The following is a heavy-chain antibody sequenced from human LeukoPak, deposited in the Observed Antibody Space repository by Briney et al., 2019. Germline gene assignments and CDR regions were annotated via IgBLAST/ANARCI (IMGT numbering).Heavy chain of an antibody. D-gene: IGHD3-22*01. V-gene: IGHV4-59*01. CDR1: GGSISSYY. Sequence: PSETLSLTCTVSGGSISSYYWSWIRQPPGKGLEWTGYIYYSGSTNYNPSLKSRVTISVDTSKNQFSLKLSSVTAADTAVYYCARVSRDSSGYVSMDVWGQGTTVTVSS. CDR3: ARVSRDSSGYVSMDV. J-gene: IGHJ6*02. CDR2: IYYSGST.